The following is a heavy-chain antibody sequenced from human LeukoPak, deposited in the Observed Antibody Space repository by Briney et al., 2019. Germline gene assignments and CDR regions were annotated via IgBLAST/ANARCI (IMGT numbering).Heavy chain of an antibody. CDR1: GFTFSSYS. D-gene: IGHD5-12*01. Sequence: PGGSLRLSCAASGFTFSSYSMNWVRQAPGKGLEWVSSISGSSSYIYYADSVKGRFTISRDNAKNSLYLQMNSLRAEDTAVYYCARDSDSGYADYWGQGTLVTVSS. V-gene: IGHV3-21*01. CDR2: ISGSSSYI. J-gene: IGHJ4*02. CDR3: ARDSDSGYADY.